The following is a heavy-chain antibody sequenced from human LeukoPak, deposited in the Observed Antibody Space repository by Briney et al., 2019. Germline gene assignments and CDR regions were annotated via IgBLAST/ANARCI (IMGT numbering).Heavy chain of an antibody. CDR1: GFTFSSYA. J-gene: IGHJ3*01. CDR3: AKGPRGCTGCDSFDV. V-gene: IGHV3-43*02. CDR2: ISWDGSRK. D-gene: IGHD1-14*01. Sequence: GGSLSLSRAACGFTFSSYAMHGVGQAPAKELDWVAIISWDGSRKYYEESVKGRFTISTDNSENSLYLQMHRLRTEASALYYCAKGPRGCTGCDSFDVSGQGTMVTVSA.